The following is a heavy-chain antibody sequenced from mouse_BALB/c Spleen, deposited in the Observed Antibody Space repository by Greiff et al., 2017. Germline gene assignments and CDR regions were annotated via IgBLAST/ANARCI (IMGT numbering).Heavy chain of an antibody. CDR3: ARRWSYGKGYFDV. V-gene: IGHV3-2*02. CDR2: ISYSGST. Sequence: EVQLQESGPGLVKPSQSLSLTCTVTGYSITSDYAWNWIRQFPGNKLEWMGYISYSGSTSYNPSLKSRISITRDTSKNQFFLQLNSVTTEDTATYYCARRWSYGKGYFDVWGAGTTVTVSS. CDR1: GYSITSDYA. J-gene: IGHJ1*01. D-gene: IGHD2-1*01.